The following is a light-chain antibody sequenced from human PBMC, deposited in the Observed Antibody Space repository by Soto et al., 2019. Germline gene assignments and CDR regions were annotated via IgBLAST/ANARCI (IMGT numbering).Light chain of an antibody. V-gene: IGKV3-20*01. J-gene: IGKJ4*01. CDR3: HQYGSSPLT. Sequence: EIVLTQSPGPMSLSPGERATLSCRASQSVSSSYLAWYQQKPGQAPRLLIYGASSRATGIPDRFSGSGSGTDFTLTISRLEPEDFAVYYCHQYGSSPLTFGGGTKVDIK. CDR2: GAS. CDR1: QSVSSSY.